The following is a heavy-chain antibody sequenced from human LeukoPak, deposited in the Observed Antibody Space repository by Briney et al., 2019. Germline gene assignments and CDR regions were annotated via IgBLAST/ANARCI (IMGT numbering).Heavy chain of an antibody. J-gene: IGHJ6*02. CDR2: ISYGGSNK. CDR3: AKGIPFGELSVGMDV. D-gene: IGHD3-10*01. Sequence: GGSLRLSCAASGFTFSSYGMHWVRQAPGKGLEWVAVISYGGSNKYYADSVKGRFTISRDNSKNTLYLQMNSLRAEDTAVYYCAKGIPFGELSVGMDVWGQGTTVTVSS. CDR1: GFTFSSYG. V-gene: IGHV3-30*18.